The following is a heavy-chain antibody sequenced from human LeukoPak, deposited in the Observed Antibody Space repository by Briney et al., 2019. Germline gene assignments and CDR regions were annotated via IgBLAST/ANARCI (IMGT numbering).Heavy chain of an antibody. CDR1: GYTFADYH. CDR3: ARGGHGHTQNDY. CDR2: INPNTGGT. D-gene: IGHD5-24*01. V-gene: IGHV1-2*02. Sequence: ASVKVSCKASGYTFADYHIHWVRQAPGQGLERMGWINPNTGGTNYAQNFQGRVTMTRDTSITTSYMELSSLLSDDTALYYCARGGHGHTQNDYWGQGTLVTVSS. J-gene: IGHJ4*02.